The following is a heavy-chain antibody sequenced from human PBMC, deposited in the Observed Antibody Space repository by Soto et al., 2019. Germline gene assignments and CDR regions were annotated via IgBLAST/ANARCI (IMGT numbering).Heavy chain of an antibody. CDR1: GYTFTSYA. V-gene: IGHV1-3*05. Sequence: QVQLVQSGAEEKKPGASVKVSCKASGYTFTSYAMHWVRQAPGQRLEWMGWINAGNGNTKYSQKFQGRVTITRDTSASAASRERSSLSSENTAVYYWAGSIVVVPPLDYWAQGTLVPVSS. CDR3: AGSIVVVPPLDY. J-gene: IGHJ4*02. D-gene: IGHD2-21*01. CDR2: INAGNGNT.